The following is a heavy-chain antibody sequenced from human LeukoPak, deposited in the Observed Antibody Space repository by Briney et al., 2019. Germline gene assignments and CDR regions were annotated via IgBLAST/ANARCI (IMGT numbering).Heavy chain of an antibody. J-gene: IGHJ5*02. CDR3: ARLDYLSIRGGWFDP. D-gene: IGHD2/OR15-2a*01. CDR2: INPNSGAT. V-gene: IGHV1-2*02. CDR1: GFIFTGYY. Sequence: GASVKVSCKASGFIFTGYYLHWVRQAPGQGLEWVGWINPNSGATNYAQKFQGRVTMTRDTTISTAHMELSRLRSDDTAVYYCARLDYLSIRGGWFDPWGQGTLVTVSS.